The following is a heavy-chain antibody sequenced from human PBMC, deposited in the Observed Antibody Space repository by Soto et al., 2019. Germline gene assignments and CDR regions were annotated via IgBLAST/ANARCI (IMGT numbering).Heavy chain of an antibody. CDR3: ASGPYYDILTGYSEAHEFDY. D-gene: IGHD3-9*01. V-gene: IGHV4-30-4*01. Sequence: QVQLQESGPGLVKPSQTLSLTCTVSGGSISSGDYYWSWIRQPPGKGLEWIGYIYYSGSTYYNPSLKRRVTISVDTSKNQFSLKLSSVTAADTAVYYCASGPYYDILTGYSEAHEFDYWGQGTLVTVSS. CDR2: IYYSGST. J-gene: IGHJ4*02. CDR1: GGSISSGDYY.